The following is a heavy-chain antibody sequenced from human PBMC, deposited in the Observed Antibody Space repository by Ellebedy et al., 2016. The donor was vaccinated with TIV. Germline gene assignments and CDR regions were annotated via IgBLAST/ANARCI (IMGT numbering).Heavy chain of an antibody. CDR2: VFGGGST. CDR1: GFSVNGNY. CDR3: ARGGSTYDLPYDC. Sequence: GESLKISCAASGFSVNGNYMSWVRQAPGKGLEWVSVVFGGGSTYYADSVKGRFTISRDNSKNTLYLKMNSLRVEDTAGYYCARGGSTYDLPYDCWGQGTLVTVSS. V-gene: IGHV3-53*01. D-gene: IGHD4-11*01. J-gene: IGHJ4*02.